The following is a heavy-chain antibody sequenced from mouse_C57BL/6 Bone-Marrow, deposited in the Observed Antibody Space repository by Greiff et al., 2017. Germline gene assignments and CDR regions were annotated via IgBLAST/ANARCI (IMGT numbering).Heavy chain of an antibody. Sequence: VRLQQSGAELAKPGASVKLSCKASGYTFTSYWMHWVNQRPGQGLEWIGYINPSSGDTKYNQKFKDKATLTVDKSSSTAYIQMSSLTYEDSAVYYCARYRYYCKSDFDYWGQGTTLTVSS. D-gene: IGHD1-1*01. V-gene: IGHV1-7*01. J-gene: IGHJ2*01. CDR1: GYTFTSYW. CDR2: INPSSGDT. CDR3: ARYRYYCKSDFDY.